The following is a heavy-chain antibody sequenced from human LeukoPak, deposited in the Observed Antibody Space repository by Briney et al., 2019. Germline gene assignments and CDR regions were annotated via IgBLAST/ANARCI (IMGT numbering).Heavy chain of an antibody. CDR1: GGSISSYY. D-gene: IGHD1-26*01. CDR2: IYYSGST. CDR3: ARQISGDFDY. J-gene: IGHJ4*02. Sequence: SETLSLTCTVSGGSISSYYWSWIRQPPGKGLEWIGYIYYSGSTNYNPSLKSRVTISVDTSKNQFSLKLSSVTAADTAVYYCARQISGDFDYWGQGTLVTVSS. V-gene: IGHV4-59*08.